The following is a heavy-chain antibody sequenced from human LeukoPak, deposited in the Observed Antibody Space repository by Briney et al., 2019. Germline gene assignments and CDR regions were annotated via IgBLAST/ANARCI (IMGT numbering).Heavy chain of an antibody. Sequence: SETLSLTCTVSGGSISSYYWSWMRQPPGKGLEWIGYIYYSGSTNYNPSLKSRVTISVDTSKNQFSLKLSSVTAADTAVYYCARAKWFGELFSYNWFDPWGQGTLVTVSS. D-gene: IGHD3-10*01. V-gene: IGHV4-59*08. CDR1: GGSISSYY. CDR2: IYYSGST. CDR3: ARAKWFGELFSYNWFDP. J-gene: IGHJ5*02.